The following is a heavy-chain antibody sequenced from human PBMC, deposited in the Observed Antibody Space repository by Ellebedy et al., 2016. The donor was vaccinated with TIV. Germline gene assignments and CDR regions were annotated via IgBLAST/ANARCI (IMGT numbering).Heavy chain of an antibody. J-gene: IGHJ5*02. CDR2: IYSGGST. Sequence: PGGSLRLSCAASGFTVSSNYMSWVRQAPGKGLEWVSVIYSGGSTYYADSVKGRFTISRDNSKNTLYLQMNSLRAEDTAVYYCAKDLGLSVIVVVSLGFDPWGQGTLVTVSS. CDR3: AKDLGLSVIVVVSLGFDP. V-gene: IGHV3-53*05. CDR1: GFTVSSNY. D-gene: IGHD3-22*01.